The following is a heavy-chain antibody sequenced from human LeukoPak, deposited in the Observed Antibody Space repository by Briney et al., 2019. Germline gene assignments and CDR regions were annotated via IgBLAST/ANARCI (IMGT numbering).Heavy chain of an antibody. CDR3: AKGGIASPGFDY. J-gene: IGHJ4*02. CDR2: ISGSGGST. Sequence: GASLRLSCAASGFTFSSYAMSWVRQAPGKGLEWVSSISGSGGSTYSADSVKGRFTISRGNSKNTLYLQVNSLRAEDTAVYYCAKGGIASPGFDYWGQGTLVTVSS. D-gene: IGHD6-13*01. V-gene: IGHV3-23*01. CDR1: GFTFSSYA.